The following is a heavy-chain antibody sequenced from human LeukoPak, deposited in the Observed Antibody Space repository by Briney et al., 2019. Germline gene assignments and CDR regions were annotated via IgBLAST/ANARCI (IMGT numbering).Heavy chain of an antibody. CDR1: GFTVSSHY. Sequence: GGSLGLSCAASGFTVSSHYISWVRQAPGRGLEWVSIIHSDGKTYYSDSVKGRFTISRDNSKNTLYLQMNSLRTEDTAVYYCARGGAFDIWGQGTMVTVSS. D-gene: IGHD3-10*01. J-gene: IGHJ3*02. V-gene: IGHV3-53*01. CDR3: ARGGAFDI. CDR2: IHSDGKT.